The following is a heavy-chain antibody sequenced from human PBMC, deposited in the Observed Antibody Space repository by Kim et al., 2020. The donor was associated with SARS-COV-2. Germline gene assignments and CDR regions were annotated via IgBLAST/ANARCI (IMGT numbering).Heavy chain of an antibody. J-gene: IGHJ4*02. Sequence: GGSLRLSCAASGFTFSSYAMHWVRQAPGKGLEWVAVISYDGSNKYYADSVKGRFTISRDNSKNTLYLQMNSLRAEDTAVYYCATNGIAVAGTDDYWGQGTLVTVSS. CDR2: ISYDGSNK. CDR3: ATNGIAVAGTDDY. CDR1: GFTFSSYA. V-gene: IGHV3-30-3*01. D-gene: IGHD6-19*01.